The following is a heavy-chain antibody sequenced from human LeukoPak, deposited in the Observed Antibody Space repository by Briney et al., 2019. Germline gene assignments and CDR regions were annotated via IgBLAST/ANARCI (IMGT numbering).Heavy chain of an antibody. D-gene: IGHD2-8*01. CDR3: AKKGDGRHLMPFDF. V-gene: IGHV3-23*01. CDR2: ISGRGGST. CDR1: GFTFSTYA. J-gene: IGHJ4*02. Sequence: GGSLRLSCAASGFTFSTYAMSWVRQAPGKGLECISTISGRGGSTYYADSVKGRFTISRDDSKNTLYLQMSSLRAEDTALYYCAKKGDGRHLMPFDFWGQGTLVTVSS.